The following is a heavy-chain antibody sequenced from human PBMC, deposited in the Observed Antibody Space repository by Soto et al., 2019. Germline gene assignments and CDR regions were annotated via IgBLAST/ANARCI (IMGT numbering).Heavy chain of an antibody. Sequence: QVQLVQSGAEVKKPGSSVKVSCKASGGTFSSYTFSWVRQAPGQGLEWMGGIVPLFVTKNDAKIFQGRVTISAEECTSTVYMELSCLRAEESASYYCARDCDGSSTRLRGDFDIWGVWTVITVSS. V-gene: IGHV1-69*01. CDR1: GGTFSSYT. J-gene: IGHJ3*02. CDR3: ARDCDGSSTRLRGDFDI. CDR2: IVPLFVTK. D-gene: IGHD3-10*01.